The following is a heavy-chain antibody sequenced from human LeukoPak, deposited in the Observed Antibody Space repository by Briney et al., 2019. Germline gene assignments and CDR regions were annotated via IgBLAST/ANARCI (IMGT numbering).Heavy chain of an antibody. J-gene: IGHJ4*02. V-gene: IGHV3-7*01. CDR3: ARGGYSFDY. Sequence: GGSLRLSCAAPGFTLSGYWMSWVRQAPGKGLEWVARLHADGIERYYVDPVKGRFTISRDNAKNSLHLQMYSLRLDDTAVYYCARGGYSFDYLGQGTLVTVSS. D-gene: IGHD5-12*01. CDR1: GFTLSGYW. CDR2: LHADGIER.